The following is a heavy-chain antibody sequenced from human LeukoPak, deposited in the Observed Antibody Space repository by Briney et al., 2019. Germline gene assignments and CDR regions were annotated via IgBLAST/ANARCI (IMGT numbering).Heavy chain of an antibody. CDR3: ARRVDEAFDI. CDR2: IYRSGST. V-gene: IGHV4-38-2*01. CDR1: GYSISSGYY. D-gene: IGHD2-15*01. Sequence: SETLSLTCAVSGYSISSGYYWGWIRQPPGKGLEWIGSIYRSGSTYYNPSLKSRVTISVDTSKNQFSLKLSSVTAADTAVYYCARRVDEAFDIWGQGTMVTVSS. J-gene: IGHJ3*02.